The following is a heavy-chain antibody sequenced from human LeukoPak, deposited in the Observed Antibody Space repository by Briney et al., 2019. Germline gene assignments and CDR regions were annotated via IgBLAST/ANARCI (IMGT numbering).Heavy chain of an antibody. V-gene: IGHV4-4*02. Sequence: GSLRLSCAASGFTVSSKYMTWVRQAPGKGLEWIGEVHLSGASNYNPSLKSRVNMSIDKSKNQLSLELTSVTAADTAIYYCTRESGAFSPFGFWGQGTLVTVSS. CDR1: GFTVSSKY. CDR2: VHLSGAS. J-gene: IGHJ4*02. D-gene: IGHD1-26*01. CDR3: TRESGAFSPFGF.